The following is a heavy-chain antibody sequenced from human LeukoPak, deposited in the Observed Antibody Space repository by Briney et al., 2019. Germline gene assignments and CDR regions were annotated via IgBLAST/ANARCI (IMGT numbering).Heavy chain of an antibody. Sequence: GGSLRLSCAASGFTFSSYAMSWVRQAPGKGLEWVSAISGSGGSTYYADSVKGRFTISRDNSKNTLYLQMNSLRAEDTAVYYCAKEALYYDILTGYRKSLDYWGQGTLVTVSS. CDR3: AKEALYYDILTGYRKSLDY. CDR1: GFTFSSYA. V-gene: IGHV3-23*01. D-gene: IGHD3-9*01. J-gene: IGHJ4*02. CDR2: ISGSGGST.